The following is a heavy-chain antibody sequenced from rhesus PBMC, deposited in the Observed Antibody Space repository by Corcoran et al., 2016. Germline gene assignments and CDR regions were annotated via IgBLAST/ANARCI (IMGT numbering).Heavy chain of an antibody. V-gene: IGHV4-122*02. J-gene: IGHJ4*01. CDR1: GGSISSSY. CDR3: ASQPYSGSWNYFDY. CDR2: ITYSGST. D-gene: IGHD6-25*01. Sequence: QLQLQESGPGLVKPSETLSVTCAVSGGSISSSYWSWIRQPPGKGLEWSGYITYSGSTSYNPSLKSRVTISRDTSKNQFSLKLSSVTAADTAVYYCASQPYSGSWNYFDYWGQGVLVTVSS.